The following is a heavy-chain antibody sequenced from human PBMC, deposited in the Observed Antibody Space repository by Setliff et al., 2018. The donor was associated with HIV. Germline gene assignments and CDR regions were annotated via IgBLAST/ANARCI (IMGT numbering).Heavy chain of an antibody. CDR3: ARAEMATIVAFDI. J-gene: IGHJ3*02. Sequence: TLSLTCTVSGDSISSGTYYWTWIRQPAGEGLEWIGRIYSSGNTNYNPSLESRVTISVDTSKNHFSLKLTSVTAADTAVYYCARAEMATIVAFDIWGQGTMVTVSS. CDR2: IYSSGNT. CDR1: GDSISSGTYY. V-gene: IGHV4-61*02. D-gene: IGHD5-12*01.